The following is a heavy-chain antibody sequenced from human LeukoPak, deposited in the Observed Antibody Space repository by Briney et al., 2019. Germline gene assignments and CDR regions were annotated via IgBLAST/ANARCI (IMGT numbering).Heavy chain of an antibody. Sequence: SSETLSLTCTVSGGSISSGGYYWSWIRQPPGKGLEWIGEINHSGSTNYNPSLKSRVTISVDTSKNQFSLKLSSVTAADTAVYYCARRLEWWFDPWGQGTLVTVSS. D-gene: IGHD3-3*01. CDR2: INHSGST. CDR1: GGSISSGGYY. J-gene: IGHJ5*02. CDR3: ARRLEWWFDP. V-gene: IGHV4-39*07.